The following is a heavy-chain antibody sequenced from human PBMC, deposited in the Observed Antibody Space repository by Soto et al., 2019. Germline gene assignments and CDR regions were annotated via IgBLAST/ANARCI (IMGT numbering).Heavy chain of an antibody. D-gene: IGHD3-10*01. CDR3: ARGRLERKLLWVFDY. J-gene: IGHJ4*02. Sequence: PWGSLRLSCAASGFTLRTYAMHWVRRAPGKGLEWVAIISYDGSNTYYADSVRGRITISRDASKNTLYLQMNSLTAEDTAIYYCARGRLERKLLWVFDYWGQGTLVTVSS. V-gene: IGHV3-30-3*01. CDR2: ISYDGSNT. CDR1: GFTLRTYA.